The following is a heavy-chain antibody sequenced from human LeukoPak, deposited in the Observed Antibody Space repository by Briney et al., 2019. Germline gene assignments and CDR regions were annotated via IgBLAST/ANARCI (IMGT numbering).Heavy chain of an antibody. Sequence: ASVKVSCKASGYTFASYGISWVRQAPGQGLEWMGWISAYNGNTNYAQKFRGRVTMTTDTSTSTAYMEVRSLRSDDTAVYYCARDAVHGSNVYIWFDLWGQGTLVTVSS. V-gene: IGHV1-18*01. CDR3: ARDAVHGSNVYIWFDL. D-gene: IGHD1-26*01. J-gene: IGHJ5*02. CDR1: GYTFASYG. CDR2: ISAYNGNT.